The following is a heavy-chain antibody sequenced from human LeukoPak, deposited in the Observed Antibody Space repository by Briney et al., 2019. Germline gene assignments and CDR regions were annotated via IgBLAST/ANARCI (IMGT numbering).Heavy chain of an antibody. Sequence: PGESLKLSCTASGFTLSGSHMHWVRQAPGKGLEWVGHIRRNYETAYGASVKGRFTISRDDSKNMAYLHMNSLRSEDTAFYFCARQTNSCHDYWGQGTLVTVSS. D-gene: IGHD2-2*01. CDR1: GFTLSGSH. CDR2: IRRNYET. CDR3: ARQTNSCHDY. J-gene: IGHJ4*02. V-gene: IGHV3-73*01.